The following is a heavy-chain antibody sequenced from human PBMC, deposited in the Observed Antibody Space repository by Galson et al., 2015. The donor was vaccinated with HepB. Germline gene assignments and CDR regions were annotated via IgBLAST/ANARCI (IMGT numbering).Heavy chain of an antibody. Sequence: QSGAEVKKPGESLKISCKGSGYSFTSYWIGWVRQMPGKGLEWMGIIYPGDSDTRYSPSFQGQVTISADKSISTAYLQWSSLKASDTAMYYCARLPGIVVVPAAPRFDYGMDVWGQGTTVTVSS. CDR1: GYSFTSYW. V-gene: IGHV5-51*01. CDR2: IYPGDSDT. CDR3: ARLPGIVVVPAAPRFDYGMDV. J-gene: IGHJ6*02. D-gene: IGHD2-2*01.